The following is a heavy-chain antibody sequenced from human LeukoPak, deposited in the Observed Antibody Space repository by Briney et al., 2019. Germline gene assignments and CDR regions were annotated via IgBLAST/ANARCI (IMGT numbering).Heavy chain of an antibody. Sequence: PGGSLRLSCAASGFTFSSYAMSWVRQAPGKGLEWVSAISVSGGSTYYADSVKGRFTISRDNSKNTLYLQMNSLRAEDTAVYYCAKDNNPDGSSGWPADYWGQGTRVTVSS. V-gene: IGHV3-23*01. D-gene: IGHD6-19*01. CDR2: ISVSGGST. CDR1: GFTFSSYA. CDR3: AKDNNPDGSSGWPADY. J-gene: IGHJ4*02.